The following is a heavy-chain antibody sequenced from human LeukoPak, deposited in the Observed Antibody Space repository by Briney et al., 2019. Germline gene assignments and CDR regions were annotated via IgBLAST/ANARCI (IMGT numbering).Heavy chain of an antibody. J-gene: IGHJ6*02. CDR2: SSSSSSYK. V-gene: IGHV3-21*01. CDR1: GFTLSSYS. D-gene: IGHD4-17*01. Sequence: GGSLRLSCAASGFTLSSYSMNWVRQAPGKGLEWVSSSSSSSSYKYYADSVKGRFSISRDNAKNSLYLQMNSLRAEDTAVYYCARVANGDYLGYYYYGMDVWGQGTTVTVSS. CDR3: ARVANGDYLGYYYYGMDV.